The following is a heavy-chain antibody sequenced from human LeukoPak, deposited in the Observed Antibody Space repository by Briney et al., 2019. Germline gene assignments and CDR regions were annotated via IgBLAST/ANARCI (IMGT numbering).Heavy chain of an antibody. V-gene: IGHV1-18*01. CDR2: ISAYNGNT. Sequence: ASVKVSCKASGYTFTSYGISWVRQAPGQGLEWMGWISAYNGNTNYAQKLQGRVTMTTDTSTSTAYMELRSLRSDDTAVYYCARMEGHLDYGDYGPGDYYYYYMDVWGKGTTVTVSS. CDR3: ARMEGHLDYGDYGPGDYYYYYMDV. D-gene: IGHD4-17*01. CDR1: GYTFTSYG. J-gene: IGHJ6*03.